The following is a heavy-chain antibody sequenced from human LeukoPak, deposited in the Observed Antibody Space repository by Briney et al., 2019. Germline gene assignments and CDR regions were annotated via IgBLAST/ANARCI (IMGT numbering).Heavy chain of an antibody. CDR3: ARDVSGSYYSDY. D-gene: IGHD1-26*01. Sequence: SETLSLTCTVSGGSVSSGSYHWSWIRQPPGKGLEWIGYIYYSGSTNYNPSLKSRVTISVDTSKNQFSLKLSSVTAADTAVYYCARDVSGSYYSDYWGQGTLVTVSS. J-gene: IGHJ4*02. CDR1: GGSVSSGSYH. V-gene: IGHV4-61*01. CDR2: IYYSGST.